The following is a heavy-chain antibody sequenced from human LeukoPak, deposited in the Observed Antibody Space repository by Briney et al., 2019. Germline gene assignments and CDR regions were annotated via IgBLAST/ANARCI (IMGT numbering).Heavy chain of an antibody. J-gene: IGHJ2*01. CDR1: GSTFSSYA. Sequence: GGSLRLSCAASGSTFSSYAMHWVRQAPGKGLEWVAVISYDGSNKYYADSVKGRLTISRDNSKNTLYLQMNSLRAEDTAVYYCARDFYSIAVAGYFDLWGRGTLVTVSS. V-gene: IGHV3-30-3*01. CDR3: ARDFYSIAVAGYFDL. CDR2: ISYDGSNK. D-gene: IGHD6-19*01.